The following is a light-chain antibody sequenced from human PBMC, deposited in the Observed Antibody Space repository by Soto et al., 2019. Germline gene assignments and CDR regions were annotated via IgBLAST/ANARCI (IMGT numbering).Light chain of an antibody. CDR1: KSVGSN. Sequence: EIVMTQSPATLSVSPGERATLSCRASKSVGSNLAWYQQKPGQAPRLLIYSASTRATGSPARFSGSGSGTEFTLTISSLRSEDFAVYYCQQYNNWPSWTVGQGTKVEI. V-gene: IGKV3-15*01. J-gene: IGKJ1*01. CDR3: QQYNNWPSWT. CDR2: SAS.